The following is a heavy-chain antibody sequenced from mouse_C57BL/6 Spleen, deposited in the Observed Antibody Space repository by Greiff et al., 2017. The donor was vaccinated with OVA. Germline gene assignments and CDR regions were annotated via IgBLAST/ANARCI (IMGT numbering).Heavy chain of an antibody. CDR2: ISDGGSYT. V-gene: IGHV5-4*01. J-gene: IGHJ1*03. D-gene: IGHD1-1*01. CDR3: AREGEDYGSSYVWYFDV. CDR1: GFTFSSYA. Sequence: EVQLVESGGGLVKPGGSLKLSCAASGFTFSSYAMSWVRQTPEKRLEWVATISDGGSYTYYPDNVKGRFTISRDNAKNNLYLQMSQLKSRVTSMYYCAREGEDYGSSYVWYFDVWGTGTTVTVSS.